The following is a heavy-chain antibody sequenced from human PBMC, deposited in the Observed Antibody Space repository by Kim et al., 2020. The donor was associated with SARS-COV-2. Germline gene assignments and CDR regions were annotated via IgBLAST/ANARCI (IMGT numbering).Heavy chain of an antibody. CDR3: ASAHSWFGYYYYGMDV. CDR1: GGSFSGYY. D-gene: IGHD3-10*01. CDR2: INHSGST. Sequence: SETLSLTCAVYGGSFSGYYWSWIRQPPGKGLEWIGEINHSGSTNYNPSLKSRVTISVDTSKNQFSLKLSSVTAADTAVYYCASAHSWFGYYYYGMDVWGQGTTVTVSS. V-gene: IGHV4-34*01. J-gene: IGHJ6*02.